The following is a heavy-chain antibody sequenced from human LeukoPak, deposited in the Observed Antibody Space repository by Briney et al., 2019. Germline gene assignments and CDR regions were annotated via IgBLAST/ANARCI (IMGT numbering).Heavy chain of an antibody. CDR3: ARDPLYTNSPPSYFDY. J-gene: IGHJ4*02. Sequence: GESLRLSCAASGFTFSSYAMNWVRQAPGKGLEWVAIISYDGTNKDYADSVKGRFTISRDNSRNTLYLQMNSLRAEDTAVYHCARDPLYTNSPPSYFDYWGQGTLVTVSS. V-gene: IGHV3-30-3*01. CDR1: GFTFSSYA. D-gene: IGHD2-2*02. CDR2: ISYDGTNK.